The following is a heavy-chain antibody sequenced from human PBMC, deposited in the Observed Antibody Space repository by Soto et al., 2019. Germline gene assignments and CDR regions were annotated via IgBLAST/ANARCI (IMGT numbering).Heavy chain of an antibody. V-gene: IGHV3-11*06. J-gene: IGHJ4*02. CDR3: SRSGDNFNVLDY. CDR1: GFTFSDYY. D-gene: IGHD1-1*01. CDR2: SSNSGTFA. Sequence: PGGSLRLSCAASGFTFSDYYMSWVRQAPGRGLEWISYSSNSGTFARYANSVKGRFPISRDNANNSLYLEMNSLRVEDTAVSYCSRSGDNFNVLDYWGQGTPVPVSS.